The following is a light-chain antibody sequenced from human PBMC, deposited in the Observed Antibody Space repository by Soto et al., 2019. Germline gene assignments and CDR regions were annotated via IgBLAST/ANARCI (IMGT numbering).Light chain of an antibody. Sequence: EIVLTQSPGTLSLSPGERATLSCRARQSVSGSYLAWYQQKPGQSPRLLIHGASSRATGIPDRFSGSGSGTDFTLTISRLEPEEFAVYYCQQYATRPWTFGQGTKVESK. V-gene: IGKV3-20*01. CDR1: QSVSGSY. J-gene: IGKJ1*01. CDR2: GAS. CDR3: QQYATRPWT.